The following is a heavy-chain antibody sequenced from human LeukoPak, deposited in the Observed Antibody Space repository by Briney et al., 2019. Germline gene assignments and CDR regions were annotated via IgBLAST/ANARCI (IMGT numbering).Heavy chain of an antibody. CDR1: GGSLSSYY. CDR3: ARGRGGDYHRWWYFDL. D-gene: IGHD4-17*01. J-gene: IGHJ2*01. Sequence: SETLSLTCTVSGGSLSSYYWSWIRQPPGKGLEWIGYIFYSGSTNYNPSLKSRVTISVATSKNQSSLMLSSVPAADTAVYYCARGRGGDYHRWWYFDLWGRGTLVTVSS. CDR2: IFYSGST. V-gene: IGHV4-59*01.